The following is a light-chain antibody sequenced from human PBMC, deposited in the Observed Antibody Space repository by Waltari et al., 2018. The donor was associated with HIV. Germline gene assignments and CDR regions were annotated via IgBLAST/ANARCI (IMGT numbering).Light chain of an antibody. CDR1: SSDGGSYNI. V-gene: IGLV2-23*01. Sequence: QSALTQPASVSGSPGQSITISCTGTSSDGGSYNIVSWYQQHPGKAPKLMIYEGSKRPSGVSNRFSGSKSGNTASLTISGLQAEDEADYYCCSYAGSSTYVFGTGTKVTVL. J-gene: IGLJ1*01. CDR3: CSYAGSSTYV. CDR2: EGS.